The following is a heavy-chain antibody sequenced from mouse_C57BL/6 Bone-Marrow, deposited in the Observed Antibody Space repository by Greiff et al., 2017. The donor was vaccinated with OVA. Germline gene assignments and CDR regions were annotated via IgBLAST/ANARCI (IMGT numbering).Heavy chain of an antibody. CDR3: ARDKLGGAY. CDR2: ISDGGSYT. J-gene: IGHJ3*01. Sequence: EVKLQESGGGLVKPGGSLKLSCAASGFTFSSYAMSWVRQTPEKRLEWVATISDGGSYTYYPDNVKGRFTISRDNAKNNLYLQMSHLKSEDTAMYYCARDKLGGAYWGQGTLVTVSA. V-gene: IGHV5-4*01. CDR1: GFTFSSYA. D-gene: IGHD4-1*01.